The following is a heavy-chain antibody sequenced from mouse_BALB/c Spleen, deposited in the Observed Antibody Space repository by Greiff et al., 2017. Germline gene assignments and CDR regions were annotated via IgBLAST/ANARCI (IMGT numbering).Heavy chain of an antibody. J-gene: IGHJ4*01. CDR1: GFTFSDYY. V-gene: IGHV5-4*02. D-gene: IGHD2-14*01. CDR2: ISDGGSYT. CDR3: ARGRGTTPMDY. Sequence: DVQLVESGGGLVKPGGSLKLSCAASGFTFSDYYMYWVRQTPEKRLEWVATISDGGSYTYYPDSVKGRFTISRDNAKNNLYLQMSSLKSEDTAMYYCARGRGTTPMDYWGQGTSVTVSS.